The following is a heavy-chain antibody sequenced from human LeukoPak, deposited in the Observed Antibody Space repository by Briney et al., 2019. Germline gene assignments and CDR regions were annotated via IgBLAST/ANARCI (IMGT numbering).Heavy chain of an antibody. J-gene: IGHJ4*02. CDR2: ISGTGGST. CDR1: GFTFSSHA. CDR3: ARHVWDGYFKEEYYFDY. D-gene: IGHD3-9*01. V-gene: IGHV3-23*01. Sequence: GGSLRLSCAASGFTFSSHAVSWVRQAPGKGLEWVSGISGTGGSTHYADSVKGRFTISRDNSKNTLYLQINSLRAEDTAVYYCARHVWDGYFKEEYYFDYWGQGTLVTVSS.